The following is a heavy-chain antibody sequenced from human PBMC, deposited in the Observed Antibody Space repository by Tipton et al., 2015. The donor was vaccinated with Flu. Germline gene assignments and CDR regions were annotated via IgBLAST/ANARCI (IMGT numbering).Heavy chain of an antibody. J-gene: IGHJ5*02. Sequence: TFSSYWMSWVRQAPGKGLEWIGSIYYSGSTQYNPSLKSRVTISVDTSKNQFSLKLSSVTAADTAVYYCARDPPTRNWFDPWGQGTLVTVSS. CDR1: TFSSYW. V-gene: IGHV4-39*07. D-gene: IGHD5-12*01. CDR2: IYYSGST. CDR3: ARDPPTRNWFDP.